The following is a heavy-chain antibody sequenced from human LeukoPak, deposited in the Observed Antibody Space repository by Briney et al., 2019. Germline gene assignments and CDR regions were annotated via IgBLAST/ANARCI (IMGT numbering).Heavy chain of an antibody. CDR2: ISSNGGST. J-gene: IGHJ4*02. D-gene: IGHD5-24*01. V-gene: IGHV3-64*01. Sequence: PGGSLRLSCAASGFTFSSYAMHWVRQAPGKGLEYVSAISSNGGSTYYANSVKGRFTISRDNSKNTLYLQMGSLRAEDMAVYYFGRSRDAYKPYFDYGGRGPLVTVPS. CDR1: GFTFSSYA. CDR3: GRSRDAYKPYFDY.